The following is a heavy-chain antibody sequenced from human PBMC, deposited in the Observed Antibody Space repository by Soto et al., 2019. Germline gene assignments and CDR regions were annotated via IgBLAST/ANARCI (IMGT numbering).Heavy chain of an antibody. V-gene: IGHV1-18*01. CDR1: GYTFTSYG. Sequence: QVQLVQSGAEVKKPGASVKVSCKASGYTFTSYGISWVRQAPGQGLEWLGWISAYNGNTNYVQKLQGRVTMTTDTSTSASYKVLRSVRSGDTAVYYCARVLRYFDFPVGYFDYWGQGTLVTVSS. CDR3: ARVLRYFDFPVGYFDY. J-gene: IGHJ4*02. CDR2: ISAYNGNT. D-gene: IGHD3-9*01.